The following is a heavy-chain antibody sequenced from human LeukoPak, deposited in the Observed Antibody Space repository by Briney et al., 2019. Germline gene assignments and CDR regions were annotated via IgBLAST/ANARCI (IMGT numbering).Heavy chain of an antibody. V-gene: IGHV1-24*01. J-gene: IGHJ4*02. D-gene: IGHD6-19*01. CDR2: FDPEDGET. Sequence: ASVKVSCKVSGYTLTELSMHWVRQAPGKGLEWMGGFDPEDGETIYAQKFQGRVTMTEDTSTDTAYMELSSLRSEDTAVYYCARGAESSGWYSPFDYWGQGTLVTVSS. CDR3: ARGAESSGWYSPFDY. CDR1: GYTLTELS.